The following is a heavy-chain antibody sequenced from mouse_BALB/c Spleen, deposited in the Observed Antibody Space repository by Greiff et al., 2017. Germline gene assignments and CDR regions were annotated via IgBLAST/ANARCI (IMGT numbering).Heavy chain of an antibody. CDR3: ARNRDYYAMDY. CDR2: ISSGGSYT. CDR1: GFTFSSYG. J-gene: IGHJ4*01. V-gene: IGHV5-6*01. Sequence: EVQLVESGGDLVKPGGSLKLSCAASGFTFSSYGMSWVRQTPDKRLEWVATISSGGSYTYYPDTVTGRFTISRDNAKNTLYLEMSSLRSEDTAMYYCARNRDYYAMDYWGQGTSVTVSS.